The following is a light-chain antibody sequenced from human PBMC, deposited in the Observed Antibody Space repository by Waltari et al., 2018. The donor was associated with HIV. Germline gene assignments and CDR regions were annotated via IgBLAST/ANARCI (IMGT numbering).Light chain of an antibody. J-gene: IGLJ2*01. CDR1: SPNIGSHT. CDR2: SNN. V-gene: IGLV1-44*01. CDR3: AAWDDSLNGVV. Sequence: QSVLTQPPSASGPPGQRVTIPCSGSSPNIGSHTVTCYQQLPGTAPKLLIYSNNQRPSGVPDRVSGSKSGTSASLAISGLQSEDEADYYCAAWDDSLNGVVFGGGTKLTVL.